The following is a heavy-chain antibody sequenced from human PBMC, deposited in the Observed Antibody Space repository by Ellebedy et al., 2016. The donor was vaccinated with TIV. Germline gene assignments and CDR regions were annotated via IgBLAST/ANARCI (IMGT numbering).Heavy chain of an antibody. Sequence: LSLTCAASGFTFSSFGMHWVRQAPGKGLEWVAVIWFDGSYKYSADSVKGRFTVSRDNSKNTLYLQMNSLRSEDTAVYNCARDKSPTMIALDYWGQGTLVTVSS. CDR3: ARDKSPTMIALDY. V-gene: IGHV3-33*01. J-gene: IGHJ4*02. D-gene: IGHD3-22*01. CDR2: IWFDGSYK. CDR1: GFTFSSFG.